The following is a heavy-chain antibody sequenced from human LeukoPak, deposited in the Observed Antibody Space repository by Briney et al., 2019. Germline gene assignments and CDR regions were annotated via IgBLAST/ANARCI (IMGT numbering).Heavy chain of an antibody. J-gene: IGHJ4*02. Sequence: PGGSLRLSCAASGFTFSRLAMTWVRQAPGKGLEWISLIYSGGSTYYADSVKGRFTISRDNSKNTLYLQMNSLRAEDTAVYYCAAYSSCDYWGQGTLVTVSS. D-gene: IGHD6-6*01. CDR1: GFTFSRLA. CDR3: AAYSSCDY. V-gene: IGHV3-23*03. CDR2: IYSGGST.